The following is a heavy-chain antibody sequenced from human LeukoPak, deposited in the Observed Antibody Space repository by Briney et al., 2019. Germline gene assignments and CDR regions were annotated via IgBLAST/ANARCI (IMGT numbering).Heavy chain of an antibody. D-gene: IGHD2-2*01. V-gene: IGHV4-39*01. J-gene: IGHJ3*02. CDR1: GGSISSSSYY. CDR3: ASWIVVALRGAFDI. CDR2: IYYSGST. Sequence: KPSETLSLTCTVSGGSISSSSYYWGWIRQPPGKGLEWIGSIYYSGSTYYNPSLKSRVTISVDTSKNQFSLKLSSVTAADTAVYYCASWIVVALRGAFDIWGQGTMVTVSS.